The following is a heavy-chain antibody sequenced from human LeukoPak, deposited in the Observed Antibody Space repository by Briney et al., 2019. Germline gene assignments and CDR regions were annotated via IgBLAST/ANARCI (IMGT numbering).Heavy chain of an antibody. CDR1: GGTFSSYA. CDR3: AGNSGYDSNYYYGMDV. Sequence: AASVKVSCKASGGTFSSYAISWVRQAPGQGLEWMGRIIPILGIANYAQKFQGRVTMTRDTSTSTVYMELSSLRSEDTAVYYCAGNSGYDSNYYYGMDVWGQGTTVTVSS. D-gene: IGHD5-12*01. V-gene: IGHV1-69*04. CDR2: IIPILGIA. J-gene: IGHJ6*02.